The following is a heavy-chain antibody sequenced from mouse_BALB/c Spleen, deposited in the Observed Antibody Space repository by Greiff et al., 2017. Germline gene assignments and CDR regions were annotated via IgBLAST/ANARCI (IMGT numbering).Heavy chain of an antibody. J-gene: IGHJ2*01. Sequence: VQLQQSGAELVRPGTSVKMSCKAAGYTFTNYWIGRVKQRAGHGLEWIGDIYPGGGYTNYNEKFKGKATLTADTSSSTAYMQLSSQTSEDSAIYYCARGYYGSSSYYFEYWGQGTTITGSS. V-gene: IGHV1-63*02. CDR3: ARGYYGSSSYYFEY. CDR1: GYTFTNYW. CDR2: IYPGGGYT. D-gene: IGHD1-1*01.